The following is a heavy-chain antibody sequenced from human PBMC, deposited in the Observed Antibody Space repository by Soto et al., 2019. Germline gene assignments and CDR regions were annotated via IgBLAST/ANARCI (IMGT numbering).Heavy chain of an antibody. CDR1: GYSFTSYW. Sequence: GESLKISCKGSGYSFTSYWIGWVRQMPGKGLEWMGIIYPGDSDTRYSPSFQGQVTISADKSISTAYLQWSSLKASDTAMYYCARPGYCSGGSCKRYYFDYWGQGTLVTVSS. CDR3: ARPGYCSGGSCKRYYFDY. J-gene: IGHJ4*02. V-gene: IGHV5-51*01. CDR2: IYPGDSDT. D-gene: IGHD2-15*01.